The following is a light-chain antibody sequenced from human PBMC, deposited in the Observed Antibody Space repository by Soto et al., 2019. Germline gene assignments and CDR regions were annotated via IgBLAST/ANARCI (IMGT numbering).Light chain of an antibody. J-gene: IGKJ3*01. CDR2: DAS. Sequence: EIVLTQSPATLSLSPGERATLSCRASQSVSSYLAWYQQKPGQAPRLLIYDASNRATGIPARFSGSGSGTDFTLTISSLEPEDFTVYYCEPRRNGPLFTFGRGTKVDIK. CDR1: QSVSSY. CDR3: EPRRNGPLFT. V-gene: IGKV3-11*01.